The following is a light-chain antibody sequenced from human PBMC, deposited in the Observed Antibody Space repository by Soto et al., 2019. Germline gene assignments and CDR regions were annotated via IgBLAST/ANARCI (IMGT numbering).Light chain of an antibody. Sequence: QSALTQPASVSGSPGQSITISCTGTSSDVGGYKYVSWYQQHPGKAPKLMVYEVRNRPSGVSNRFSGSKSGNTASLTISGLQAEDEADYYCSSYTSSTPVVFGGGTKLTVL. J-gene: IGLJ2*01. CDR1: SSDVGGYKY. CDR3: SSYTSSTPVV. CDR2: EVR. V-gene: IGLV2-14*01.